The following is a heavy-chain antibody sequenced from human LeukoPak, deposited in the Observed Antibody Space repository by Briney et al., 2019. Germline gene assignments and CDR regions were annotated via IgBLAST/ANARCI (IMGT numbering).Heavy chain of an antibody. CDR3: ARAPQLALYYYYYYMDV. J-gene: IGHJ6*03. CDR1: GGSFSGYY. CDR2: INHSGST. V-gene: IGHV4-34*01. Sequence: SXXLSLTCAVYGGSFSGYYWSWIRQPPGKGLEWIGEINHSGSTNYNPSLKSRVTISVDTSKNQFSLKLSSVTAADTAVYYCARAPQLALYYYYYYMDVWGKGTTVTVSS. D-gene: IGHD6-13*01.